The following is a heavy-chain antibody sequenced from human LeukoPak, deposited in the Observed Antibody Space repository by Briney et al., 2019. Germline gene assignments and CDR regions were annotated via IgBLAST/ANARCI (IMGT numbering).Heavy chain of an antibody. D-gene: IGHD5-18*01. V-gene: IGHV3-30*02. Sequence: PGGSLRLSCGASGFTFSSYGMHWVRQAPGKGLEWVAFIRYDGSNKYYADSVKGRFTISRDNSKNTLYLQMNSLRAEDTAVYYCAKDERDTAMVPHDAFDIWGQGTMVTVSS. CDR3: AKDERDTAMVPHDAFDI. J-gene: IGHJ3*02. CDR1: GFTFSSYG. CDR2: IRYDGSNK.